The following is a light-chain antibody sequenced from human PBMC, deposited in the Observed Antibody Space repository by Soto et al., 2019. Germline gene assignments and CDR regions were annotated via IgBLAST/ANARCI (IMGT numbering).Light chain of an antibody. CDR3: QQVDSYPRT. CDR1: QGIGTY. J-gene: IGKJ1*01. Sequence: IQFTHSPSSLSASVGDRVTVTCRSSQGIGTYLVWYQQKSGKAPTVLIYASSTLQTGVPSRFSGSGSGTDFSLTISSLHPEDVATYYCQQVDSYPRTLGQGPKVDIK. CDR2: ASS. V-gene: IGKV1-9*01.